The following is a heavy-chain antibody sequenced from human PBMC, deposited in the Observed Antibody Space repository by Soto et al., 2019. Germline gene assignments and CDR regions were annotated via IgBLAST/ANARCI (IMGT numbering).Heavy chain of an antibody. J-gene: IGHJ5*02. Sequence: EVQLLESGGGLVQPGGSLRLSCAASGFTFSSYAMSWVLQAPGKGLEWVSALSGSGGSTYYADSVKGRFTISRDNYKNTLYLQMNSLRAEDTAVYYCAKGPSITMIVVVTSWGQGTLVTVSS. D-gene: IGHD3-22*01. CDR1: GFTFSSYA. CDR2: LSGSGGST. V-gene: IGHV3-23*01. CDR3: AKGPSITMIVVVTS.